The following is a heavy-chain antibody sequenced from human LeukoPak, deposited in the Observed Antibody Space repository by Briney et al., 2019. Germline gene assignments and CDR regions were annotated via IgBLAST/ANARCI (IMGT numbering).Heavy chain of an antibody. J-gene: IGHJ5*02. Sequence: GGSLRLSCAASGFTFSSYTMNWVRQAPGKGLEWVSYISSGNSNIYYADSVKGRFTISRDNAKNSLYLQMNSLRAEDTAVYYCARHLANVRWGVNPRWFDPWGQGTLVTVSS. V-gene: IGHV3-48*01. CDR1: GFTFSSYT. CDR3: ARHLANVRWGVNPRWFDP. D-gene: IGHD3-10*02. CDR2: ISSGNSNI.